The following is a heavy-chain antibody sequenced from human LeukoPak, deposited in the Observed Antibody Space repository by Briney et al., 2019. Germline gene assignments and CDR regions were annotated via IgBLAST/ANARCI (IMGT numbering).Heavy chain of an antibody. CDR1: GCSFTSYW. V-gene: IGHV5-10-1*01. J-gene: IGHJ4*02. CDR2: IDPSDSYT. CDR3: ASMLSIAAAGT. Sequence: GESLMISFQGSGCSFTSYWISWVRQMPGKGLEGMGRIDPSDSYTNYSPSFQGHVTISADKSISTAYLQWSSLKASDTAMYYCASMLSIAAAGTWGQGTLVTVSS. D-gene: IGHD6-13*01.